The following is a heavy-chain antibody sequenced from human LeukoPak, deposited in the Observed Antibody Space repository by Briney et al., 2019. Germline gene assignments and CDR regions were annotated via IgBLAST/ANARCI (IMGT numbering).Heavy chain of an antibody. CDR2: ISSSGSTI. Sequence: GGSLRLSCAASGFTFSSYEMNWVRQAPGKGLEWVSYISSSGSTIYYADSVKGRFTISRDKAKNSLYLQMNSLRAEDTAVYYCAKDRSVNYHGSGSYYKGPGRFNWGQGTVVTVSS. CDR1: GFTFSSYE. V-gene: IGHV3-48*03. J-gene: IGHJ4*02. D-gene: IGHD3-10*01. CDR3: AKDRSVNYHGSGSYYKGPGRFN.